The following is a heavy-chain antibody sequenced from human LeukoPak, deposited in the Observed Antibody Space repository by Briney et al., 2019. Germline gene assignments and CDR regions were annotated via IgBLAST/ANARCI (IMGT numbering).Heavy chain of an antibody. Sequence: GGPLRLSCAASGFTFNNYAMHWVRQAPGKGLEWVAVISYDGRNEYYADSVKGRFTISRDNSKNTLYLQMHSLRAEDTAVYYCARDRSSYEYYFDSWGQGTLVTVSS. D-gene: IGHD5-12*01. V-gene: IGHV3-30*04. CDR2: ISYDGRNE. CDR1: GFTFNNYA. J-gene: IGHJ4*02. CDR3: ARDRSSYEYYFDS.